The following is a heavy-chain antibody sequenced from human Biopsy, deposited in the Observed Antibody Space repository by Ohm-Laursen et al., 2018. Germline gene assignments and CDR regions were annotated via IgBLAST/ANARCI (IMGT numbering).Heavy chain of an antibody. J-gene: IGHJ5*01. CDR1: AYSFGDHR. Sequence: ASVKVSCKASAYSFGDHRIHWVRQAPGQGLEWMGWIDPKSGGTNYAQKFPGRVTMTRDTSISTTYMELRRLTSDDTAVFYCARELGDFWGGRQFDFWGQGTLVTVSS. D-gene: IGHD3-3*01. CDR3: ARELGDFWGGRQFDF. CDR2: IDPKSGGT. V-gene: IGHV1-2*02.